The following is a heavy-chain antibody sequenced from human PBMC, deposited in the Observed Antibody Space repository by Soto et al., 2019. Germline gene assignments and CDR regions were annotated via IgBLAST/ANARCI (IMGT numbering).Heavy chain of an antibody. CDR1: GYTFTSYG. Sequence: ASVKVSCKASGYTFTSYGISWVRQAPGQGLEWMGWISPNNGNTNYAQKLQGRVTMTTDTSTSTAYMELSSLRSDDTAVYYCAREYCSSTSCYPHFDYWGQGTLVTVSS. CDR2: ISPNNGNT. J-gene: IGHJ4*02. CDR3: AREYCSSTSCYPHFDY. V-gene: IGHV1-18*01. D-gene: IGHD2-2*01.